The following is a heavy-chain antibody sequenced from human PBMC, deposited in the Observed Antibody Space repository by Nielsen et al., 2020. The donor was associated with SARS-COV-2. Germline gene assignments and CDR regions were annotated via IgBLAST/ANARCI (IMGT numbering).Heavy chain of an antibody. Sequence: GESLKISCAASGFTFSDHYMTWIRQTPGKGLEWISYITNTGAEYYADSVKGRFTISRDNAKNSLYLQMNSLRAEDTALYYCSSENGDYWGQGTLVTVSS. CDR1: GFTFSDHY. CDR3: SSENGDY. CDR2: ITNTGAE. V-gene: IGHV3-11*01. D-gene: IGHD1-1*01. J-gene: IGHJ4*02.